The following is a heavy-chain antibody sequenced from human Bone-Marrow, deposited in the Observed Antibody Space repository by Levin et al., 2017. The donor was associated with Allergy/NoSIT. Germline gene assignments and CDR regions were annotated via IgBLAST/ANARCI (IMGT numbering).Heavy chain of an antibody. CDR3: VRGAGRTGWFDP. V-gene: IGHV6-1*01. Sequence: ASETLSLTCAISGDNVSSNSAAWNWIRQSPSRGLEWLGRTYYRSKWYHDYAVSVKSRITISPDTSKNQFSLQVNSVTPEDTAVYYCVRGAGRTGWFDPWGQGTLVTVSS. D-gene: IGHD6-19*01. CDR2: TYYRSKWYH. CDR1: GDNVSSNSAA. J-gene: IGHJ5*02.